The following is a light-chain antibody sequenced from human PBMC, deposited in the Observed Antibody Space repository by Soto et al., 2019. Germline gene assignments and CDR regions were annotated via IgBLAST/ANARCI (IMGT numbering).Light chain of an antibody. V-gene: IGKV1-5*01. J-gene: IGKJ3*01. CDR1: QSISRS. Sequence: DIPMTQSPSTLSASVGDRVTITCRASQSISRSLAWYQQKSGKAPKLLIYDASSLESGDPSRFSGSGFGTEFTLTISGLQPDDFATYYCQQYQSYFLTFGPGTTVDMK. CDR3: QQYQSYFLT. CDR2: DAS.